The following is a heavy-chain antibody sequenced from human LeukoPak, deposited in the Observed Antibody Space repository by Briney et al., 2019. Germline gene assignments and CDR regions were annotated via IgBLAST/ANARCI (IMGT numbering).Heavy chain of an antibody. Sequence: ASVKVSCKASGYTFTGYYMHWVRQAPGQGLEWMGRINPNSGGTNYAQKFQGRVTMTRDTSISTAYMELSRLRSDDTAVYYCALSRGVDQWLVDYWGQGTLVTVSS. CDR2: INPNSGGT. V-gene: IGHV1-2*06. CDR1: GYTFTGYY. D-gene: IGHD6-19*01. J-gene: IGHJ4*02. CDR3: ALSRGVDQWLVDY.